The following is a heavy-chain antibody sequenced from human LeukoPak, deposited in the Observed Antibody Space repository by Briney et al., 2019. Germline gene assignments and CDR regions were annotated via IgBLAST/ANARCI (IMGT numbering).Heavy chain of an antibody. J-gene: IGHJ4*02. CDR3: AKDGGLWVSAHWGDS. Sequence: GSLRLSCAASGFTFSSYTMSWVRQAPGKGLEWVSTITTSDGNTYYADSVKGRFTVSRDNSKITLFLQMNSLRAEDTAVYYCAKDGGLWVSAHWGDSWGRGTLVTVSS. CDR2: ITTSDGNT. D-gene: IGHD7-27*01. V-gene: IGHV3-23*01. CDR1: GFTFSSYT.